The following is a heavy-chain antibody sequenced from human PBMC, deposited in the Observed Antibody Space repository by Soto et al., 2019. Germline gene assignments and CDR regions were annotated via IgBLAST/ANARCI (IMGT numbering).Heavy chain of an antibody. CDR2: ISSSGSTI. Sequence: EVQLVESGGGLVQPGGSLRLSCAASGFTFSSYEMNWVRQAPGKGLEWVSYISSSGSTIYYADSVKGRFTISRDNAKNSLYLQMNSLRAEDTAVYYCARERDGYSSGYANYWGQGTLVTVSS. V-gene: IGHV3-48*03. D-gene: IGHD6-19*01. CDR1: GFTFSSYE. J-gene: IGHJ4*02. CDR3: ARERDGYSSGYANY.